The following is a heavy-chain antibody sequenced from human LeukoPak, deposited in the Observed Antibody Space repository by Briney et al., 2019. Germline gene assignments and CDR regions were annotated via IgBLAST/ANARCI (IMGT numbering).Heavy chain of an antibody. CDR3: AREFSSGWSYYFDY. CDR2: IYYSGTT. Sequence: SETLSLTCTVSGGSISSSSYHWGWIRQPPGKGLEWIGTIYYSGTTYYNPSLKSRITVSGYTTKNQFSLRMSSVTAADAGIYYCAREFSSGWSYYFDYWGQGTLVTVSS. J-gene: IGHJ4*02. D-gene: IGHD6-19*01. V-gene: IGHV4-39*02. CDR1: GGSISSSSYH.